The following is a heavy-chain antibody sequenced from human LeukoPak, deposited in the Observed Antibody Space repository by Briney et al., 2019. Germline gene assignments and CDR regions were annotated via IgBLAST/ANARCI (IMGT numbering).Heavy chain of an antibody. D-gene: IGHD6-19*01. CDR2: INGYNGNT. CDR1: GYTFTRNG. Sequence: ASVKVSCKASGYTFTRNGISWVRQAPGQGLEWMGWINGYNGNTKYAQKLQGRVTMTTDTSTTTAYMELRSLRSDDTAVYYCAREGWGTYSSGLYYFDYWGQGTLITVSS. J-gene: IGHJ4*02. V-gene: IGHV1-18*04. CDR3: AREGWGTYSSGLYYFDY.